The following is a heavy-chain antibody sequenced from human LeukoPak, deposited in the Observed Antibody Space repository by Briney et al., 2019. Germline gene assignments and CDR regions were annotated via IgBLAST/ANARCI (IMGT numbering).Heavy chain of an antibody. CDR1: GYTFTDYY. CDR2: INPNNGGT. J-gene: IGHJ4*02. D-gene: IGHD3-22*01. V-gene: IGHV1-2*02. Sequence: ASVKVSCKASGYTFTDYYIHWVRQAPGQGLGWMGWINPNNGGTNYSQKFQGRVTMTRDTSINTAYMELRRLRSDDTAVYYCARGGAYYFDSSGRGDYWGQGTLVTVSS. CDR3: ARGGAYYFDSSGRGDY.